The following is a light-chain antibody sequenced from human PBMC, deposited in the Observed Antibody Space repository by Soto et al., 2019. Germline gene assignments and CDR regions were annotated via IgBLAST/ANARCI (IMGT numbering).Light chain of an antibody. CDR2: KAS. CDR1: QSIDRW. V-gene: IGKV1-5*03. CDR3: QQYSTYPYI. J-gene: IGKJ2*01. Sequence: DIQMTQSPSTLSASVGDRVTITCRASQSIDRWLAWYQQQPGKAPKLLIYKASSLESGVPSRFSGGGIATEFSLSISSLQPDDFATYYCQQYSTYPYIFGQGTKVDIK.